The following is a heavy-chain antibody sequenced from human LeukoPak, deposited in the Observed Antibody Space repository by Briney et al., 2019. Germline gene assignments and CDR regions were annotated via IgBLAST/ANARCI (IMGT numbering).Heavy chain of an antibody. D-gene: IGHD6-13*01. CDR3: AKSQAAAGRGGYYYYGMDV. V-gene: IGHV3-30*18. CDR1: GFTFSSYG. Sequence: GRSLRLSCAASGFTFSSYGMHWVRQAPGKGLEWVAVISYDGSNKYYADSVKGRFTISRDNSKNTLYLQMNSLRAEDTAVYYCAKSQAAAGRGGYYYYGMDVWGQGTTVTVSS. CDR2: ISYDGSNK. J-gene: IGHJ6*02.